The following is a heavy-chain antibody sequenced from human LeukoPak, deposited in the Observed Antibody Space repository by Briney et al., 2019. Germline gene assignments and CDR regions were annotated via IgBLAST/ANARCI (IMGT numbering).Heavy chain of an antibody. CDR2: IYHNGDV. D-gene: IGHD6-19*01. J-gene: IGHJ4*01. V-gene: IGHV4-4*02. CDR3: AREVAAGSYRGFDY. CDR1: GGSISTDNW. Sequence: KPSETLSLTCAVSGGSISTDNWWRWIRQSPGKGLEWIAEIYHNGDVHYNPSLKSRVTMSVDTSKNQFSLKVNSVTAADTATYFCAREVAAGSYRGFDYWGQGTLVTVSS.